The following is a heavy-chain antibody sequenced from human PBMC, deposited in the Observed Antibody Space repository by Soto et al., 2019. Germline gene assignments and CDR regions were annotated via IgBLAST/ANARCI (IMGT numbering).Heavy chain of an antibody. D-gene: IGHD6-13*01. V-gene: IGHV3-48*02. CDR3: ARDRAAGTIPYYGMDV. J-gene: IGHJ6*02. CDR1: GFTFSSYS. Sequence: GGSLRLSCAASGFTFSSYSMNWVRQAPGKGLEWVSYSSSSSSTIYYADSVKGRFTISRDNAKNSLYLQMNSLRDEDTAVYYCARDRAAGTIPYYGMDVWGQGTTVTVSS. CDR2: SSSSSSTI.